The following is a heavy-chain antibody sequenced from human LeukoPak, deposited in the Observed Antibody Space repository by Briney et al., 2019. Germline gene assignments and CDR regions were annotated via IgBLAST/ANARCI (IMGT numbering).Heavy chain of an antibody. Sequence: PGGSLRLSCAASGFTFSSYGMHWVRQAPGKGLEWVAFIRYDGSNKYYADSVKGRFTISRDNSKNTLYPQMNSLRAEDTAVYYCAKESYVNYYYYYMDVWGKGTTVTISS. CDR2: IRYDGSNK. CDR1: GFTFSSYG. V-gene: IGHV3-30*02. J-gene: IGHJ6*03. D-gene: IGHD3-10*02. CDR3: AKESYVNYYYYYMDV.